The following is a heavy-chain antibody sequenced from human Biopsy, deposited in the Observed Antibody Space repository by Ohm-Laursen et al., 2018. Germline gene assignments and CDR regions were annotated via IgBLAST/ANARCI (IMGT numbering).Heavy chain of an antibody. J-gene: IGHJ1*01. CDR1: GFTFSNYE. CDR3: ARVSNYPRKDFQH. CDR2: ISSGGSTI. D-gene: IGHD4/OR15-4a*01. V-gene: IGHV3-48*03. Sequence: GSLRLSCAASGFTFSNYEMNWVRQAPGKGLEWVSYISSGGSTIYYADSVKGRFTISRDNARNSLYLQMNSLRADDTAVYYCARVSNYPRKDFQHWGQGTQVTVSS.